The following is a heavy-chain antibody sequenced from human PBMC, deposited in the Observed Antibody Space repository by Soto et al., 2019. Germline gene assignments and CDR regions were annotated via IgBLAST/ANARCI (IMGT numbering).Heavy chain of an antibody. CDR3: AREMVRGVGSDY. Sequence: ASVKVSCKTSGYTFSNYGINWVRQAPGQGLEWMGWISAYNGNTNFAQKLQGRVSLTTDTSSTTAYMELRSLRSDDTAVFYCAREMVRGVGSDYWGQGTLVTVSS. V-gene: IGHV1-18*01. D-gene: IGHD3-10*01. J-gene: IGHJ4*02. CDR1: GYTFSNYG. CDR2: ISAYNGNT.